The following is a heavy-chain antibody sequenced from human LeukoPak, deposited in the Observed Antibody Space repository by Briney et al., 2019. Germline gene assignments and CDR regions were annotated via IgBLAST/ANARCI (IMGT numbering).Heavy chain of an antibody. CDR2: IRGDGSMT. CDR3: ARENLAAAADY. D-gene: IGHD6-25*01. V-gene: IGHV3-74*01. J-gene: IGHJ4*02. CDR1: EFTFSAYW. Sequence: PGGCLRLSCAASEFTFSAYWMHWVRQAPGKGLVWVSRIRGDGSMTNYADSVKGRFTISRDNAKNTLYLQMNSLRLEDTAVYYCARENLAAAADYWGQGTVVTVSS.